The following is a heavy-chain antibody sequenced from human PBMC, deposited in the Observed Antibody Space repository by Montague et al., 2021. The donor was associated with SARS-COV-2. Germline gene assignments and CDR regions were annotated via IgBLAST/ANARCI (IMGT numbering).Heavy chain of an antibody. CDR2: IEWDDDK. D-gene: IGHD3-16*02. CDR3: ARTTMITFGGVIVPFDY. Sequence: VKPTQTLTLTCTSSGFSLSTSGMCVSWIRQPPGKALEWLARIEWDDDKYYSTSLKTRLTISKDTSKNQVVLTMTNMDSVDTATYYCARTTMITFGGVIVPFDYWGQGTPVTVSS. CDR1: GFSLSTSGMC. J-gene: IGHJ4*02. V-gene: IGHV2-70*11.